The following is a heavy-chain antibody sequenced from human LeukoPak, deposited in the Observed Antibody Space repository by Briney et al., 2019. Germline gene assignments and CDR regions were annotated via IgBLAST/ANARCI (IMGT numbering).Heavy chain of an antibody. CDR3: ARGDWDTAMVTDTFDYYDSSGYCSGFDP. V-gene: IGHV1-8*03. CDR1: GYTFTSYD. Sequence: ASVKVSCKASGYTFTSYDINWVRQATGQGLEWMGSMNPNSGNTGYAQKFQGRVTITRNTSISTAYMELSSLRSEDTAVYYCARGDWDTAMVTDTFDYYDSSGYCSGFDPWGQGTLVTVSS. D-gene: IGHD3-22*01. CDR2: MNPNSGNT. J-gene: IGHJ5*02.